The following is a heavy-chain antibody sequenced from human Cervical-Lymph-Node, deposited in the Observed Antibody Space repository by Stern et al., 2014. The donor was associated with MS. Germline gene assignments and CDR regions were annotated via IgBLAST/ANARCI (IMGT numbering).Heavy chain of an antibody. Sequence: EDQLVESGGGLVKPGGSLRLSCAASGFTFSSYSMNWVRQAPGQGLEWVSSISSSSSYIYYADSVKGRFTISRDNAKNSLYLQMNSLRAEDTAVYYCARDSSSWYAIDYWGQGTLVTVSS. D-gene: IGHD6-13*01. J-gene: IGHJ4*02. CDR1: GFTFSSYS. V-gene: IGHV3-21*01. CDR2: ISSSSSYI. CDR3: ARDSSSWYAIDY.